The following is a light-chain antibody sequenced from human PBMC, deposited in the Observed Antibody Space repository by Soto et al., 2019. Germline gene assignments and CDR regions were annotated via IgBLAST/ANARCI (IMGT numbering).Light chain of an antibody. CDR1: QRISTY. V-gene: IGKV1-39*01. CDR2: GAS. CDR3: QQSFSTPST. J-gene: IGKJ3*01. Sequence: DIQMTQSPSSLSASVGDRVTITCRASQRISTYLNWYQQKPGKAPNLLIYGASSLQSGVPSRFSGSGSGTDFTLTISSLPPEDFATYYCQQSFSTPSTFGPGTKVNI.